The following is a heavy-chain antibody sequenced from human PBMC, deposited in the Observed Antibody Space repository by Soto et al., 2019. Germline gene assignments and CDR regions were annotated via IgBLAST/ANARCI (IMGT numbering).Heavy chain of an antibody. CDR1: GFSLDTYGMG. Sequence: QITLKESGPALVKPTQTLTLTCTFSGFSLDTYGMGLGWIRQSPGKALEWVALIYWDDNKRYSPSLKSRLTITKDTSNNRVVLTMTKVDPEDTGTYFCAHRYSTSWYKWAFDFWGQGTMVTVSS. D-gene: IGHD6-13*01. V-gene: IGHV2-5*02. CDR2: IYWDDNK. CDR3: AHRYSTSWYKWAFDF. J-gene: IGHJ3*01.